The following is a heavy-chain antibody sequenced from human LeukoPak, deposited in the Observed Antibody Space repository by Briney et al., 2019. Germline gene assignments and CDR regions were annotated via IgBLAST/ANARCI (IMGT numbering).Heavy chain of an antibody. D-gene: IGHD3-22*01. CDR3: ARHADDSSVFFDY. CDR1: AFTFSSDW. J-gene: IGHJ4*02. V-gene: IGHV3-7*01. CDR2: IKQDGSDK. Sequence: GGSLRLSCAASAFTFSSDWMSWVRQAPGKVLGWVANIKQDGSDKYYVDSVKGRFTISRDNAKNSLYLQMNSLRADDTAVYYCARHADDSSVFFDYWGQGTLVTVSS.